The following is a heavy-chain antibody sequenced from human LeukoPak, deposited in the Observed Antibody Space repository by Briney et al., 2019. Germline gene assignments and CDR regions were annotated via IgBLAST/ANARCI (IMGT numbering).Heavy chain of an antibody. D-gene: IGHD6-13*01. CDR1: GFTFSSYS. J-gene: IGHJ4*02. V-gene: IGHV3-21*01. CDR2: ISSSSSSYI. CDR3: ARDAGSNSSKRRLFDY. Sequence: GGSLRLSCAASGFTFSSYSMNWVRQAPGKGLEWVSSISSSSSSYIHYADSVKGRFTISRDNAKNSLYLQMNSLRAEDTAVYYCARDAGSNSSKRRLFDYWGQGTLVTVSS.